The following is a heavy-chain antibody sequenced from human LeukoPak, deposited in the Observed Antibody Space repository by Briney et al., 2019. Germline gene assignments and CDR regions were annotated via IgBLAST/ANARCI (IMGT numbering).Heavy chain of an antibody. CDR2: INHSGST. CDR3: ARGPRITIFGVVISGWFDP. J-gene: IGHJ5*02. Sequence: KPSETLSLTCAVYGGSFSGYYWSWIRQPPGKGLEWIGEINHSGSTNYNPSLKSRVTISVDTSKNQFSLKLSSVTAADTAVYYCARGPRITIFGVVISGWFDPWGQGTPVTVSS. V-gene: IGHV4-34*01. CDR1: GGSFSGYY. D-gene: IGHD3-3*01.